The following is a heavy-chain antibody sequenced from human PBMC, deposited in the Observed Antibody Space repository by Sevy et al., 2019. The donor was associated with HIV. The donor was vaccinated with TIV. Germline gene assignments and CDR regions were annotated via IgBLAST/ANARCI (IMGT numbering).Heavy chain of an antibody. V-gene: IGHV1-8*01. CDR2: MNTNTDNT. D-gene: IGHD3-22*01. CDR3: ARSGDSSGLKTYFDY. Sequence: ASVKVSCKASGYIFTSYDINWVRQATGQGLEWMGWMNTNTDNTGYAQKFQGRVTMTRNSSISTAYMELSSLRSEVTAMYYCARSGDSSGLKTYFDYWGQGTLVTVSS. J-gene: IGHJ4*02. CDR1: GYIFTSYD.